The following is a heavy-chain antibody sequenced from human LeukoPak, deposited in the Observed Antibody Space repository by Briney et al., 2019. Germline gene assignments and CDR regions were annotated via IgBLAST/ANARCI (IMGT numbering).Heavy chain of an antibody. CDR1: GFTFSNYA. Sequence: GGSLRLSCAASGFTFSNYAMSWVRQTPGKGLEWVSGIDPSGGGTYYAGSVRGRFTISRDNSKNTLYLQMNSLRAEDTAVYYCARDPSRGLYYFDHWGQGTLVTVSS. V-gene: IGHV3-23*01. J-gene: IGHJ4*02. CDR2: IDPSGGGT. CDR3: ARDPSRGLYYFDH. D-gene: IGHD3/OR15-3a*01.